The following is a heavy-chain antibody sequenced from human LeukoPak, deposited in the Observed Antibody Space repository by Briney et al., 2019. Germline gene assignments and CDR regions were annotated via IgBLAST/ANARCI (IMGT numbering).Heavy chain of an antibody. Sequence: ASVKVSCKVSVYTLTELSMHWVRQAPGKGLEGMGGFDPEDGETIYAQKFQGRVTMTEDTSTDTAYMDLSSLRSEDTAVYYCATLLRSGYDWLIELAPWHYWGQGTLVTVSS. CDR3: ATLLRSGYDWLIELAPWHY. D-gene: IGHD5-12*01. CDR1: VYTLTELS. V-gene: IGHV1-24*01. CDR2: FDPEDGET. J-gene: IGHJ4*02.